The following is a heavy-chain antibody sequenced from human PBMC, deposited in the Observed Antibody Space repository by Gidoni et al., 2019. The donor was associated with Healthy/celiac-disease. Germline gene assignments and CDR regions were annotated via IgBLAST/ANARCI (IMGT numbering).Heavy chain of an antibody. V-gene: IGHV3-33*01. D-gene: IGHD3-3*01. J-gene: IGHJ4*02. CDR2: ICYDGSNK. CDR3: ARFYDFWSGPPIPRY. CDR1: GFTFSSYG. Sequence: QVQLVESGGGVGQPGRSLRLSCAAAGFTFSSYGLHWVLQDPGTGREWVAVICYDGSNKYYADSVKGRFTISRDNSKNTLYLQMNSLRAEDTAVYYCARFYDFWSGPPIPRYWGQGTLVTVSS.